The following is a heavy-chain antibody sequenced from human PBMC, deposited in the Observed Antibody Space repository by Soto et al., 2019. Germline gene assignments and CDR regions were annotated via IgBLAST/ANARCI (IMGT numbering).Heavy chain of an antibody. CDR1: GGSFSGYY. J-gene: IGHJ3*02. Sequence: PSETLSLTCAVYGGSFSGYYWSWIRQPPGKGLEWIGEINHSGSTNYNPSLKSRVTISVDTSKNQFSLKLSSVTAADTAVYYCAGILRYFDWLLEIDAFDIWGQGTMVTVSS. D-gene: IGHD3-9*01. CDR2: INHSGST. CDR3: AGILRYFDWLLEIDAFDI. V-gene: IGHV4-34*01.